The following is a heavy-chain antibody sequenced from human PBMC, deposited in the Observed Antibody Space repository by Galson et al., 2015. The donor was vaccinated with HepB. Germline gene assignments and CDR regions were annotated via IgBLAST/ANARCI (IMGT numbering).Heavy chain of an antibody. CDR1: GDSISSSKW. V-gene: IGHV4-4*02. J-gene: IGHJ3*02. D-gene: IGHD2-8*01. Sequence: ETLSLTCAVSGDSISSSKWWSWVRQPPGKGLEWIGEIYHSGSTNYNPSLKSRVTISVDKSKNQFSLKLSSVTAADTAVYYCARVWGVYDAFDIWGQGTMVTVSS. CDR3: ARVWGVYDAFDI. CDR2: IYHSGST.